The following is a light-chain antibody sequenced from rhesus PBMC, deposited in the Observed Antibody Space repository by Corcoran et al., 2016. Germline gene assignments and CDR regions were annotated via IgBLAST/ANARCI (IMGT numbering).Light chain of an antibody. Sequence: QTALTQPRSVSGSPGQSVTISCAGTNTDIGYYNFVSWYQHRPGTAPRLIIFDVTKRPSGVSDRFSGSKSANTASLTISGLHAEDEADYFCCSYAGNDIFYVFGGGTRLTVL. CDR2: DVT. CDR3: CSYAGNDIFYV. CDR1: NTDIGYYNF. V-gene: IGLV2-32*01. J-gene: IGLJ1*01.